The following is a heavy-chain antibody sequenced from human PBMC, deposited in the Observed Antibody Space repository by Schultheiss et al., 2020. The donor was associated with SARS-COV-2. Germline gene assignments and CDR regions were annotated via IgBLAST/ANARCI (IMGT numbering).Heavy chain of an antibody. CDR2: IYYSGNT. CDR3: AVATTHYYYYGMDV. CDR1: GGPVSGGGGH. D-gene: IGHD5-12*01. V-gene: IGHV4-30-4*08. Sequence: SETLSLTCTVTGGPVSGGGGHWSWIRQHPGKGLEWIGYIYYSGNTYYNPSLRSRISMSVDTSKNQFSLRMTSVTAADTAVYYCAVATTHYYYYGMDVWGQGTTVTVSS. J-gene: IGHJ6*02.